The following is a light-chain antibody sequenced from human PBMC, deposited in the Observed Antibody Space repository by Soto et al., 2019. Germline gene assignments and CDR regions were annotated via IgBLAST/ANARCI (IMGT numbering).Light chain of an antibody. CDR2: DAS. CDR1: QSVSSY. CDR3: QQRDKWPYT. Sequence: VLTQSPVTLSLSPGERITLSCRASQSVSSYLAWYQQKPGQAPRLLIYDASSRATGIPARFSGGGSGSDFTLTISSLQPEDFGVYYGQQRDKWPYTFGQGTKLVIK. J-gene: IGKJ2*01. V-gene: IGKV3-11*01.